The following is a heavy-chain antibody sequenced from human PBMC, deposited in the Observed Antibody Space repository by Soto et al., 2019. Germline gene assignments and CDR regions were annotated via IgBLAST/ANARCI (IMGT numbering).Heavy chain of an antibody. J-gene: IGHJ4*02. CDR2: ISAYNGNT. CDR3: ARATPNVLRFLEWLMDY. CDR1: GYTFTSYG. Sequence: ASVKVSCKASGYTFTSYGISWVRQAPGQGLEWMGWISAYNGNTNYAQKLQGRVTMTTDTSTSTAYMELRSLRSDDTAVYYCARATPNVLRFLEWLMDYWGQETLVTVSS. V-gene: IGHV1-18*01. D-gene: IGHD3-3*01.